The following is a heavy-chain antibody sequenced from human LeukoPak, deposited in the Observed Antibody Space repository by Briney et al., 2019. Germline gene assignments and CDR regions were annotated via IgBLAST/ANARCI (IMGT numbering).Heavy chain of an antibody. CDR1: GGSISTYY. CDR2: ISYNGYT. J-gene: IGHJ2*01. V-gene: IGHV4-59*12. Sequence: PSETLSLTCAVSGGSISTYYWSWIRQSPGKGLEWIGYISYNGYTNYNPSLKSRVTISVDRSKNQFSLKLSSVTAADTAVYYCARAPGWGYSGTYFDLWGRGTLVTVSS. CDR3: ARAPGWGYSGTYFDL. D-gene: IGHD2-15*01.